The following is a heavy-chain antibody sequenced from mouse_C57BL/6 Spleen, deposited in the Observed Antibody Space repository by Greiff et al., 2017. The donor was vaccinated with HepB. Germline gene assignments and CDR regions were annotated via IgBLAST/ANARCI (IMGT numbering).Heavy chain of an antibody. V-gene: IGHV5-6*01. J-gene: IGHJ2*01. CDR2: ISSGGSYT. D-gene: IGHD1-1*01. Sequence: EVNLVESGGDLVKPGGSLKLSCAASGFTFSSYGMSWVRQTPDKRLEWVATISSGGSYTYYPDSVKGRFTISRDNAKNTLYLQMSSLKSEDTAMYYCARSGDYYGSQYYFDYWGQGTTLTVSS. CDR1: GFTFSSYG. CDR3: ARSGDYYGSQYYFDY.